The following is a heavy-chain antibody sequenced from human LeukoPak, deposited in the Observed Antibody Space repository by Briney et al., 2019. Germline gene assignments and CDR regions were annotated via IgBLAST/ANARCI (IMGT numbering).Heavy chain of an antibody. D-gene: IGHD3-10*01. Sequence: SETLSLTCTVSGGSISSYYWSWIRQPPGKGLEWIGYIYYSGGTNYNPSLKRRVTISVDTSKNQFSLKLSSVTAADTAVYYCARDRFGEWFGDAGYYGMDVWGQGTTVTVSS. CDR1: GGSISSYY. V-gene: IGHV4-59*01. CDR3: ARDRFGEWFGDAGYYGMDV. CDR2: IYYSGGT. J-gene: IGHJ6*02.